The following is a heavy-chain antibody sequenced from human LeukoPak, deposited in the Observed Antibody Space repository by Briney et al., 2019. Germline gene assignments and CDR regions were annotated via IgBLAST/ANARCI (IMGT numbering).Heavy chain of an antibody. Sequence: GGSLRLSCAASGFTFSSYWMHWVRQAPGKGLVWVSRINSDGSSTSYADSVKGRFTISRDNAKNTLYLQMNSLRAEDTAVYYCAAPPPRSYYYDSSGQLDYWGQGTLATVSS. V-gene: IGHV3-74*01. J-gene: IGHJ4*02. CDR2: INSDGSST. CDR3: AAPPPRSYYYDSSGQLDY. D-gene: IGHD3-22*01. CDR1: GFTFSSYW.